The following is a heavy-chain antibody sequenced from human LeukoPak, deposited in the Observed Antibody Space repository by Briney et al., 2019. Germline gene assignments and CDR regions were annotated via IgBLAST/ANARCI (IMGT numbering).Heavy chain of an antibody. J-gene: IGHJ4*02. CDR1: GFTFSKAW. CDR3: TTVPNPLYFDY. CDR2: IKSETDGGTT. Sequence: GGSLRLSCAASGFTFSKAWMSWVRQAPGKGLEWVGRIKSETDGGTTDYAAPVKGRFTISRDDSKNTLYLQMNSVKTEDKDVYKCTTVPNPLYFDYWGQGTLVTVSS. D-gene: IGHD2-2*01. V-gene: IGHV3-15*01.